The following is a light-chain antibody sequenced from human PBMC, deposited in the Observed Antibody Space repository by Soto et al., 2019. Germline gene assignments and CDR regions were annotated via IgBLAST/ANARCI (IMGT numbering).Light chain of an antibody. V-gene: IGLV4-69*01. Sequence: QLVLTQSPSASASLGASVKLTCTLSSGHSSYAIAWHQQQPEKGPRYLMKLNSDGSHSKGDGIPDRFSGSSSGAERYLTISCLQSEDEADDYCQTWGTGIHYVFGTGTKLTVL. CDR3: QTWGTGIHYV. CDR2: LNSDGSH. CDR1: SGHSSYA. J-gene: IGLJ1*01.